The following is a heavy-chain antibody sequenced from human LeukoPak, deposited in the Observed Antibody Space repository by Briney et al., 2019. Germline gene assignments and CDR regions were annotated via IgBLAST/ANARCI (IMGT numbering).Heavy chain of an antibody. Sequence: PGGSLRLSCAASGFTFSSYGMLWVRQAPGKGLEWVAVIWYDGSNKYYADSVKGRFTISRDNSKNTLYLQMNSLRAEDTAVYYCARDLEYSSGWYYFDYWGQGTLVTVSS. D-gene: IGHD6-19*01. CDR2: IWYDGSNK. CDR3: ARDLEYSSGWYYFDY. V-gene: IGHV3-33*01. J-gene: IGHJ4*02. CDR1: GFTFSSYG.